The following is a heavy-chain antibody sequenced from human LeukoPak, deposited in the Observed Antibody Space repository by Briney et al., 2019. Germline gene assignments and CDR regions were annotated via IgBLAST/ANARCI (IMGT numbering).Heavy chain of an antibody. CDR3: ARGRAIVVVPAAVTLYYYYYYMDV. V-gene: IGHV4-4*07. Sequence: PSETLSLTCTVSGGSISSYYWSWIRQPAGKGLEWIGRIYTSGSTNYNPSLKSRVTMSVDTSKNQFSLKLSSVTAADTAVYYCARGRAIVVVPAAVTLYYYYYYMDVWGKGTTVTVSS. J-gene: IGHJ6*03. CDR1: GGSISSYY. D-gene: IGHD2-2*01. CDR2: IYTSGST.